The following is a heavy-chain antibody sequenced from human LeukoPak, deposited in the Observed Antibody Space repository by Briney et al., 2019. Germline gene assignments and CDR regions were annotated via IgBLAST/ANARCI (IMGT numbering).Heavy chain of an antibody. D-gene: IGHD3-22*01. CDR3: ARDYYDSSGYYVDAFDI. CDR1: GGSISSYY. J-gene: IGHJ3*02. Sequence: SETLSRTCSVSGGSISSYYCSWIRQPPGKGLEWFGYIYYSGSTNYNPSLKSRVTISVDTSKNQFSLKLSSVTAADTAVYYCARDYYDSSGYYVDAFDIWGQGTMVTVSS. V-gene: IGHV4-59*13. CDR2: IYYSGST.